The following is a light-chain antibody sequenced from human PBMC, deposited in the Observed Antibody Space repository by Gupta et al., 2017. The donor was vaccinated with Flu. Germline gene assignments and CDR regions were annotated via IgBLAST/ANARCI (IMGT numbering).Light chain of an antibody. CDR1: QSVSNY. V-gene: IGKV3-11*01. CDR3: HQRSNWPPFT. Sequence: ATLSLSPGERATLSCRASQSVSNYLAWYQQKPGQAPRLLIYDASNRATGIPARFSGSGSGTDFTLTISSREPEDFAVYYCHQRSNWPPFTFGPGTKVDIK. CDR2: DAS. J-gene: IGKJ3*01.